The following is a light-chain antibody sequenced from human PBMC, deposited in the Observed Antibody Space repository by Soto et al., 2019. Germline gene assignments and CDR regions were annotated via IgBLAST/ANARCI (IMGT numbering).Light chain of an antibody. CDR2: GAS. CDR3: QQYGSLSWT. Sequence: IVLTQSPATLSLSPGERATLSCRASQSVSSYLAWYQQKPGQAPRLLIYGASNRATGIPDRFSGSGSGTDFTLTISRLEPEDFAVYYCQQYGSLSWTFGQGTKVDIK. CDR1: QSVSSY. V-gene: IGKV3-20*01. J-gene: IGKJ1*01.